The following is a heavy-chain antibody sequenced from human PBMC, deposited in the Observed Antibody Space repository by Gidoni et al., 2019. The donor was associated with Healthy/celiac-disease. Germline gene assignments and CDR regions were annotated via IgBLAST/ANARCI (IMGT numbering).Heavy chain of an antibody. J-gene: IGHJ6*02. CDR3: AKAISAPYCSSTSCYAGYYYYGMDV. Sequence: EVQLVESGGGVVQPGVSLRLSCAASGFTFADYAMHWVRQAPGKGLEWVSLISGDGGSTYYADAVKGRFTISRDNSKNSLYLQMNSLRTEDTALYYCAKAISAPYCSSTSCYAGYYYYGMDVWGQGTTVTVSS. CDR1: GFTFADYA. V-gene: IGHV3-43*02. CDR2: ISGDGGST. D-gene: IGHD2-2*01.